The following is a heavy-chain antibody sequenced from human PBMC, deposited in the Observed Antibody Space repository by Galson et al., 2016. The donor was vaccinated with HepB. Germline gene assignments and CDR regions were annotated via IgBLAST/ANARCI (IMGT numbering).Heavy chain of an antibody. D-gene: IGHD1-26*01. CDR2: INTDGSST. CDR1: GFTVSSSY. V-gene: IGHV3-74*01. CDR3: ARGGSRPSDY. Sequence: SLRLSCAASGFTVSSSYVSWVRQAPGKGLVWVSRINTDGSSTSYADSVKGRFTISRDNAKNTLYLQMNSLRAEDTAVYYCARGGSRPSDYWGQGTLVTVSS. J-gene: IGHJ4*02.